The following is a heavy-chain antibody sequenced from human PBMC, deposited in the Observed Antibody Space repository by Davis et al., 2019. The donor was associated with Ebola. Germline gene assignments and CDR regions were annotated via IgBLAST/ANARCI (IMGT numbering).Heavy chain of an antibody. CDR1: GFTFSSYG. CDR2: ISYDGSNK. Sequence: GESLKISCAASGFTFSSYGMHWVRQAPGKGLEWVAVISYDGSNKYYADSVKGRFTISRDNSKNTLYLQMNSLRAEDTAVYYCAKARLRRVVPAADDYYYYGMDFWGQGTTVTVSS. V-gene: IGHV3-30*18. D-gene: IGHD2-2*01. J-gene: IGHJ6*02. CDR3: AKARLRRVVPAADDYYYYGMDF.